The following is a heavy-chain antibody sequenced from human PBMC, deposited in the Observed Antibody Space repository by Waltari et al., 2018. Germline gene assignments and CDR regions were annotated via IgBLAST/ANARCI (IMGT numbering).Heavy chain of an antibody. Sequence: VRLVESGGGLVQLGRSLRPPCTASGFPFGASALSLVPQVPGKGLEWLGFIRSKVYGETTEYAASVKGRFTVSRYDSKSIASLQMNSLKTEDTAVYYCTRLRSGSCSDFWGQGILVTVSS. CDR3: TRLRSGSCSDF. J-gene: IGHJ4*02. CDR1: GFPFGASA. V-gene: IGHV3-49*04. CDR2: IRSKVYGETT. D-gene: IGHD1-26*01.